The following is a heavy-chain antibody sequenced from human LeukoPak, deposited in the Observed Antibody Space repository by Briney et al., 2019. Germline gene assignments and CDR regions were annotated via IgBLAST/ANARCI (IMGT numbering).Heavy chain of an antibody. J-gene: IGHJ4*02. Sequence: PGGSLRLSCAASGFTFSSYAMSWVRQAPGKGLEWVSAISGSGGSTYYADSVKGRFTISRDNSKNTLYLQMNSLRAEDTAVYYCAKDLWKAYGDYVVWDYWGQGTLVTVSS. CDR2: ISGSGGST. CDR3: AKDLWKAYGDYVVWDY. D-gene: IGHD4-17*01. V-gene: IGHV3-23*01. CDR1: GFTFSSYA.